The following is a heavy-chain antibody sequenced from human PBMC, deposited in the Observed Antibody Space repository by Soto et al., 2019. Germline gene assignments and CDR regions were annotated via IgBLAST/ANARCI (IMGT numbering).Heavy chain of an antibody. Sequence: SVKVSCKASGGTFSSYAISWVRQAPGQGLEWMGVIIPIFGTANYAQKFQGRVTITADESTSTAYMELSSLRSEDTAVYYCARADLQLQENYYGIDVWGQGTKVTVYS. CDR1: GGTFSSYA. V-gene: IGHV1-69*13. CDR3: ARADLQLQENYYGIDV. CDR2: IIPIFGTA. D-gene: IGHD1-26*01. J-gene: IGHJ6*02.